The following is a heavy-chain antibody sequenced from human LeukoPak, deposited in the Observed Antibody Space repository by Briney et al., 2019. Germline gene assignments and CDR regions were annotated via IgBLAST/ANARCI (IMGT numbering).Heavy chain of an antibody. D-gene: IGHD6-19*01. CDR1: GGSISSYY. Sequence: SETLSLTCTVSGGSISSYYWSWIRQPPGKGLEWIGYIYHSVDTKYNASLKSRVTISVDTSKSQFSLKLSSVTAADTAVYYCARGGPNSSGWRIDYWGQGTLVTVTS. CDR3: ARGGPNSSGWRIDY. J-gene: IGHJ4*02. CDR2: IYHSVDT. V-gene: IGHV4-59*01.